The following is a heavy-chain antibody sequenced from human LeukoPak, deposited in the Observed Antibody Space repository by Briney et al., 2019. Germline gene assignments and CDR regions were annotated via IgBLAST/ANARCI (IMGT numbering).Heavy chain of an antibody. V-gene: IGHV3-48*03. J-gene: IGHJ4*02. Sequence: GGSRRLSCAASGFTFSTYDMNWVRQAPGKGREWVSYISNGGSIVYYANSVKGRFIIARHNAKKRLLLDLNTLRAEDTRVYFCAREGLSTYCFEQGGGGPLVTLPT. CDR1: GFTFSTYD. CDR2: ISNGGSIV. D-gene: IGHD3-16*01. CDR3: AREGLSTYCFEQ.